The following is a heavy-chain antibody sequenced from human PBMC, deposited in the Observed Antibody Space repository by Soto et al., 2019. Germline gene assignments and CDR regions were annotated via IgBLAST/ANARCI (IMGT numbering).Heavy chain of an antibody. CDR3: ARDRPTSSIRARDYYYAMDV. J-gene: IGHJ6*02. CDR1: GYSFITYG. D-gene: IGHD6-6*01. V-gene: IGHV1-18*01. CDR2: ISTYNGNT. Sequence: QVQLVQSGAEVKKPGASVKVSCKASGYSFITYGISWVRQAPGQGLEWMGWISTYNGNTNYAQKLQGRITMTTDTSTTTGYMELRSLRSDDTAVYYCARDRPTSSIRARDYYYAMDVWGQGTTVTFSS.